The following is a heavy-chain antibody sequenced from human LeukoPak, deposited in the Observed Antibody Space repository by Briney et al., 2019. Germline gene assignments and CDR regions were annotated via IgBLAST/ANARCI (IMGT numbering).Heavy chain of an antibody. CDR1: TGSFSDDY. J-gene: IGHJ5*02. V-gene: IGHV4-34*01. Sequence: PSETLSLTCAVYTGSFSDDYWSWIRQPPGKGLEWIGEINHSGSTNYNPSLKSRVTISLDTSKKQLSLKMNSMTAADSAVYYCAKHLRRRFFSKTLGFDPWGQGTLVTVSS. D-gene: IGHD3-3*01. CDR2: INHSGST. CDR3: AKHLRRRFFSKTLGFDP.